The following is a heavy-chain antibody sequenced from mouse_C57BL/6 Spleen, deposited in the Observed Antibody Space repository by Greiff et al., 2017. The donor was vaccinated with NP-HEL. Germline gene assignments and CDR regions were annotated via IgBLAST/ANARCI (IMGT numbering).Heavy chain of an antibody. CDR3: ARTMVTTWYFDY. D-gene: IGHD2-2*01. J-gene: IGHJ2*01. CDR2: IHPNSGST. V-gene: IGHV1-64*01. CDR1: GYTFTSYW. Sequence: QVQLQQPGAELVKPGASVKLSCKASGYTFTSYWMHWVKQRPGQGLEWIGMIHPNSGSTNYNENFKSKATLTVDKSSSTAYMQLSSLTSEDSAVYYCARTMVTTWYFDYWGQGTTLTVSS.